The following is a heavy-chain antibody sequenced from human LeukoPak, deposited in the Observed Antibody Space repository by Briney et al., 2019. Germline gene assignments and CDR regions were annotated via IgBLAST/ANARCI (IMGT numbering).Heavy chain of an antibody. CDR2: INHSGST. Sequence: PSETLSLTCAVYGGSFSGYYWSWIRQPPGKGLEWIGEINHSGSTNYNPSLKSRVTISVDTSKNQFSLKLSSVTAADTAVYYCARETPYGDYVPDAFDIWGQGTMVTVSS. V-gene: IGHV4-34*01. CDR1: GGSFSGYY. CDR3: ARETPYGDYVPDAFDI. J-gene: IGHJ3*02. D-gene: IGHD4-17*01.